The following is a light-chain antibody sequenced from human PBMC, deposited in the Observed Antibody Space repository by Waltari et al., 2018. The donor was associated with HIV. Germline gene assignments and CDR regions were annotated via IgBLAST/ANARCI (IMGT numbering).Light chain of an antibody. Sequence: DIQMTQSPSTLSASVGDRVTITCRASQSISSWLAWYQQIPGKAPKLLIYMASSLESGVPSRFSGTGSGTEFTLTISSLQPDDFATYYCQQYSSYSYTFGLGTKLEIK. CDR1: QSISSW. V-gene: IGKV1-5*03. J-gene: IGKJ2*01. CDR2: MAS. CDR3: QQYSSYSYT.